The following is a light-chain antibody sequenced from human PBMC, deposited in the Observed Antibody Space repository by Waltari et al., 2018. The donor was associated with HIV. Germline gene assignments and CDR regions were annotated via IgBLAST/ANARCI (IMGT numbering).Light chain of an antibody. CDR2: EVT. CDR3: CSYAGSSTWV. V-gene: IGLV2-23*02. CDR1: SSAVGSYSL. Sequence: SALTQPASVSASPGQSITISCAGTSSAVGSYSLVSWYQQHPDKAPTLIIYEVTKRPSVISNRFSGSKSGNTASLTISGLQAEDEADYYCCSYAGSSTWVFGGGTKLTVL. J-gene: IGLJ3*02.